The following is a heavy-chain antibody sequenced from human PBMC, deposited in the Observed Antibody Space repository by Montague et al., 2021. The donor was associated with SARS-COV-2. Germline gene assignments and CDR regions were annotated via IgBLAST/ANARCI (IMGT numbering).Heavy chain of an antibody. CDR1: GGSFGDDH. CDR3: ARGHLSVSMIVVVFTSASYYFDY. Sequence: SDTLSLTCGVYGGSFGDDHWSWIRQPPGKGLEWIGDIKQSGSTNYNPSLESRVTISVDTSRNQFSLKLTSVTAADTAVYFCARGHLSVSMIVVVFTSASYYFDYWGQGALVTVSS. CDR2: IKQSGST. V-gene: IGHV4-34*01. J-gene: IGHJ4*02. D-gene: IGHD3-22*01.